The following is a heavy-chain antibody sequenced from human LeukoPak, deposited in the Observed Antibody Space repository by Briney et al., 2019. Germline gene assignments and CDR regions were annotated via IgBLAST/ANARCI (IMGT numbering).Heavy chain of an antibody. CDR1: GFTVSSNY. CDR3: ARDNCGGSSYLNCIGLDV. V-gene: IGHV3-53*01. CDR2: IYSGGNT. D-gene: IGHD2-15*01. Sequence: GGSLRLPCAASGFTVSSNYMTWVRQAPGKGLEWVSLIYSGGNTHYAGSVRGRFTISRDNSKNTLFLQMNGLRAEDTAVYYCARDNCGGSSYLNCIGLDVWGQGTTVTVSS. J-gene: IGHJ6*02.